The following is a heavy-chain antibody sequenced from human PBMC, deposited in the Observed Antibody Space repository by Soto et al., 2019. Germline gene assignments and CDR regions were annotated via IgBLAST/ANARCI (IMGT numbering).Heavy chain of an antibody. D-gene: IGHD5-18*01. CDR3: AKEGGGGTAMVTSYFDY. CDR1: GFTFSSYS. CDR2: ISGSGTGT. Sequence: GGSLRLSCAASGFTFSSYSMNWVRQAPGKGLEWVSGISGSGTGTYYADSVKGRFTISRDNSKSTVYLHMNSLRADDTAIYYCAKEGGGGTAMVTSYFDYWGQGTLVTVSS. J-gene: IGHJ4*02. V-gene: IGHV3-23*01.